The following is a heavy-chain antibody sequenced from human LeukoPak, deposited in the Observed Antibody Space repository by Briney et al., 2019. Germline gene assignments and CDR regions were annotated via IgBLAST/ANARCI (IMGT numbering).Heavy chain of an antibody. J-gene: IGHJ5*02. D-gene: IGHD5-18*01. Sequence: GGSLRLSCAASGFTFSTFAMIWVRQPPGKGLEWVSSIFQGGGEIRYADSVRGRFTISRDNSKSTLFLQMNSLRAEDTAIYYCATYRQVLLPFEAWGQGTLVTVSS. CDR3: ATYRQVLLPFEA. V-gene: IGHV3-23*01. CDR1: GFTFSTFA. CDR2: IFQGGGEI.